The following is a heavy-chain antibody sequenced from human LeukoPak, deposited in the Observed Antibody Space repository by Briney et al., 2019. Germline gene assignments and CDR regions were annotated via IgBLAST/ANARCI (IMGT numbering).Heavy chain of an antibody. V-gene: IGHV4-38-2*01. CDR2: IYHSGST. D-gene: IGHD3-22*01. CDR1: GYSISSGDY. Sequence: SETLSLTCAVSGYSISSGDYWGWIRQPPGKGLEWIGSIYHSGSTYNNPSLKSRVTILVDTSKNQFSLKLGSVTAADTAVYYCARSPYYFDSSGYHGAYYVDYWGQGTLVTVSS. CDR3: ARSPYYFDSSGYHGAYYVDY. J-gene: IGHJ4*02.